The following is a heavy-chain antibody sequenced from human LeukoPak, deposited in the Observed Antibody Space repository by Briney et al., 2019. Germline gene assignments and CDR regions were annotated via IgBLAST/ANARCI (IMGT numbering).Heavy chain of an antibody. CDR3: ADGYSSGQDAFDI. CDR2: IIPILGIA. V-gene: IGHV1-69*02. Sequence: SVKVSCKASGGTFSSYTISWVRQAPGQGLEWMGRIIPILGIANYAQKFQGRVTITADKYTSTAYMELSSLRSEDTAVYYCADGYSSGQDAFDIWGQGTMVTVSS. J-gene: IGHJ3*02. CDR1: GGTFSSYT. D-gene: IGHD6-19*01.